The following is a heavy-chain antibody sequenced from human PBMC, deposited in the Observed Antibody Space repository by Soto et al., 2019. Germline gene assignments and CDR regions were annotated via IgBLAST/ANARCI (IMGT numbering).Heavy chain of an antibody. CDR2: IIPIFGTA. CDR3: ARDREETATTEYFDY. Sequence: ASVKVSCKASGGTFSSYAISWVRQAPGQGLEWMGGIIPIFGTANYAQKFQGRVTITADESTSTAYMELSSLRSEDTAVYYCARDREETATTEYFDYWGQGTLVTVSS. V-gene: IGHV1-69*13. J-gene: IGHJ4*02. CDR1: GGTFSSYA. D-gene: IGHD6-25*01.